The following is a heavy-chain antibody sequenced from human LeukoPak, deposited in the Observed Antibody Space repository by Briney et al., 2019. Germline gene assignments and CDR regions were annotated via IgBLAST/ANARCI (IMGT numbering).Heavy chain of an antibody. CDR1: GFTFSSYS. CDR3: AREVVGASSGDY. CDR2: ISRSSSYI. J-gene: IGHJ4*02. V-gene: IGHV3-21*01. Sequence: PGGSLRLSCAASGFTFSSYSMNWVRQAPGKGLEWVSSISRSSSYIYYADSVQGRFTISRDNAKNSLYLQMNSLRAEDTAVYYCAREVVGASSGDYWGQGTLVTVSS. D-gene: IGHD1-26*01.